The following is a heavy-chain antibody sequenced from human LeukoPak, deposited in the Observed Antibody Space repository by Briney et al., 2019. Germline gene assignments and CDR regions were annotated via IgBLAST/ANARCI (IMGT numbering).Heavy chain of an antibody. CDR3: ARAYLNGDYESGMDV. CDR2: IIPILGIA. D-gene: IGHD4-17*01. J-gene: IGHJ6*02. Sequence: SVKVSCKASGGTFSSYAISWVRQAPGQGLEWMGRIIPILGIANYAQKFQGRVTITADKSTSTAYMELSSLRSEDTAVYYCARAYLNGDYESGMDVWGQGTTVTVSS. CDR1: GGTFSSYA. V-gene: IGHV1-69*04.